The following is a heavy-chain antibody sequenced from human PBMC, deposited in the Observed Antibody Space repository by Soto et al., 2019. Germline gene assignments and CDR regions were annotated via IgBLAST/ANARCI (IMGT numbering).Heavy chain of an antibody. CDR2: ISYDGTDE. J-gene: IGHJ6*02. CDR3: TKARLWGGDGYNSYYYNAMDV. Sequence: GGSLRLSCAASGFSFCSYGMHWVRQAPGKGLEWVAMISYDGTDEYYADSVKGRFTISRDNSKNAVYLQMSSLRAEDTAVYYCTKARLWGGDGYNSYYYNAMDVWGQGTTVTVSS. V-gene: IGHV3-30*18. D-gene: IGHD3-16*01. CDR1: GFSFCSYG.